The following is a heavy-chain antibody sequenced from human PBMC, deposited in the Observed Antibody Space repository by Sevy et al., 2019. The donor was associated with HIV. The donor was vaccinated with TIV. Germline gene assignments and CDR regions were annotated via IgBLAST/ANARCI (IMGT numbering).Heavy chain of an antibody. D-gene: IGHD6-19*01. Sequence: GGSLRLSCAASGFTFSGYAMHWVRLAPGKGPEWVAVISYDGSNKYFADSVKGRFTISRDNSKNTLYLQMNSLRAEDTAVYHCARDSGWRVYYYYGMDVWGQGTTVTVSS. J-gene: IGHJ6*02. V-gene: IGHV3-30-3*01. CDR3: ARDSGWRVYYYYGMDV. CDR2: ISYDGSNK. CDR1: GFTFSGYA.